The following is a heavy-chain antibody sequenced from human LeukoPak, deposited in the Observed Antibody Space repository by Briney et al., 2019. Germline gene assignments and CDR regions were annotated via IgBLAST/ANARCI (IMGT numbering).Heavy chain of an antibody. J-gene: IGHJ5*02. Sequence: ASVKVSCKASGGTFSSYAVSWVRQAPGQGLEWVGWISAYNGNTNYAQKLQGRVTMTTDTSTSTAYMELRSLRSDETAVYYCARSSSSWRSGMLPFYNWFDPWGQGTLVTVSS. CDR2: ISAYNGNT. D-gene: IGHD6-6*01. V-gene: IGHV1-18*01. CDR1: GGTFSSYA. CDR3: ARSSSSWRSGMLPFYNWFDP.